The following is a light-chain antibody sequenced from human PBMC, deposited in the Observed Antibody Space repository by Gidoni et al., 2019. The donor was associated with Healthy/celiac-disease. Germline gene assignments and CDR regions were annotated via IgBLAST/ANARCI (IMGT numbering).Light chain of an antibody. CDR3: QQYYGTPIT. Sequence: IVMTQSPDSLAVSLGERATINCKSSQSILYSPNNKNYLAWDQQKPGQPPKLLIYWASTRESGVPDRFSGSGSGTDFTLTISSLQAEDVAVYYCQQYYGTPITFXQXTRLEIK. CDR2: WAS. V-gene: IGKV4-1*01. J-gene: IGKJ5*01. CDR1: QSILYSPNNKNY.